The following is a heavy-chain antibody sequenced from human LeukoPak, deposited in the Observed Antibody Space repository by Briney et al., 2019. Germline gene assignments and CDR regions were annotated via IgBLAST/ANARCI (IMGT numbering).Heavy chain of an antibody. Sequence: GGSLRLSCAASGFTFSSYAMSWVRQAPGKGLEWVSAISRSGVSTYYADSVKGRFTISRDNSKNTLYLQMNSLRAEDTVVYYCAKDSHVLRYFSWQVGFKLYGMDVWGQGTTVTVSS. V-gene: IGHV3-23*01. J-gene: IGHJ6*02. CDR1: GFTFSSYA. CDR3: AKDSHVLRYFSWQVGFKLYGMDV. D-gene: IGHD3-9*01. CDR2: ISRSGVST.